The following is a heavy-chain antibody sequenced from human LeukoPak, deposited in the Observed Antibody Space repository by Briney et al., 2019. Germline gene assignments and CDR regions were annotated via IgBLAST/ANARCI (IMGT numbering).Heavy chain of an antibody. CDR2: IYHSGST. CDR3: ARPAGYFGSDAFDI. D-gene: IGHD3-10*01. V-gene: IGHV4-38-2*01. J-gene: IGHJ3*02. CDR1: GYSISSGYY. Sequence: SETLSLTCAVSGYSISSGYYWGWIRQPPGKGLEWIGSIYHSGSTYYNPSLKSRVTISVDTSKNQFSLKLGSVTAADTAVYYCARPAGYFGSDAFDIWGQGTMVTVSS.